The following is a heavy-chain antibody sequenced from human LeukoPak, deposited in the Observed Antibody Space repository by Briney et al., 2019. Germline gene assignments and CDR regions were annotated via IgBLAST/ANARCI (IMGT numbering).Heavy chain of an antibody. J-gene: IGHJ4*02. D-gene: IGHD2-15*01. V-gene: IGHV3-15*01. CDR1: GFTFSDAW. CDR3: TTGLGYCSGGSCYSWVDYFDY. CDR2: IKSKTDGGTT. Sequence: GGSLRLYCAASGFTFSDAWMSWVRQAPGKGLEWVGRIKSKTDGGTTDYAAPVKGRFTISRDDSKNTLYLQMNSLKTEDTAVYYCTTGLGYCSGGSCYSWVDYFDYWGQGTLVTVSS.